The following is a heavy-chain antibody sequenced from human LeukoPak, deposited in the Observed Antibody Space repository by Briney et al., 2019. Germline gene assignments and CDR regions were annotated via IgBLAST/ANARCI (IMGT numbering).Heavy chain of an antibody. CDR1: GFTFSVNA. CDR3: ARQSYATGWLIDS. J-gene: IGHJ4*02. CDR2: DGTNK. V-gene: IGHV3-30*04. Sequence: PGGSLRLSCAASGFTFSVNAMHWVRQAPGKGLEWVAADGTNKYYADSVKGRFTISRDISKNTLSLQMDSLSPEDTAVYYCARQSYATGWLIDSWGQGTLVTVSS. D-gene: IGHD6-19*01.